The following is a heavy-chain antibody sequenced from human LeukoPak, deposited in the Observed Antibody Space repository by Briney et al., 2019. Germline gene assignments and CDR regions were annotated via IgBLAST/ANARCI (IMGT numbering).Heavy chain of an antibody. J-gene: IGHJ4*02. CDR2: ISNSVIHI. V-gene: IGHV3-21*01. D-gene: IGHD4-23*01. Sequence: GGSLRLSCAASGFSFSTYSMNWVRQAPGKGLEWVSSISNSVIHIYYADSVKGRFTVSRDNAKNSLYLQMDGLRAEDTAIYYCARDFGGTLKTALDYWGQGTLVTVSS. CDR3: ARDFGGTLKTALDY. CDR1: GFSFSTYS.